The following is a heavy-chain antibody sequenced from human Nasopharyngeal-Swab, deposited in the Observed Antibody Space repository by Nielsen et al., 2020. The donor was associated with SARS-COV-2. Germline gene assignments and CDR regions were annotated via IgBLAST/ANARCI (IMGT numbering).Heavy chain of an antibody. D-gene: IGHD4-17*01. J-gene: IGHJ6*02. V-gene: IGHV1-69*13. CDR3: ATGRAVTTFVYYYYGMDV. Sequence: SVKVSCKASGYTFSNYGISWVRQAPGQGLEWMGGIIPIFGTANYAQKFQGRVTITADESTSTAYMELSSLRSEDTAVYYCATGRAVTTFVYYYYGMDVWGQGTTVTVSS. CDR2: IIPIFGTA. CDR1: GYTFSNYG.